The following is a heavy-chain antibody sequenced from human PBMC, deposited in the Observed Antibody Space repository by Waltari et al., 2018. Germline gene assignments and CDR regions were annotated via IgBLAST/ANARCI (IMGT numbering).Heavy chain of an antibody. CDR3: ARADYYDSSGLDYYFDY. J-gene: IGHJ4*02. Sequence: QVQLVQSGAEVKKPGSSVKVSCKASGGTLSSYAIRWVRKAPGQGLEWMGGIIPIFGTANYAQKFQGRVTITADESTSTAYMELSSLRSEDTAVYYCARADYYDSSGLDYYFDYWGQGTLVTVSS. D-gene: IGHD3-22*01. CDR2: IIPIFGTA. CDR1: GGTLSSYA. V-gene: IGHV1-69*01.